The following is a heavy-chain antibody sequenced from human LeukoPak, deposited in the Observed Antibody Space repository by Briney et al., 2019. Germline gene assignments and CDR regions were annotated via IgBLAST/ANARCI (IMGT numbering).Heavy chain of an antibody. V-gene: IGHV3-11*01. D-gene: IGHD2-2*01. CDR1: GFTFSDYY. CDR3: AKPSGVVPAAIDN. Sequence: GGSLRLSCAASGFTFSDYYMSWIRQAPGKGLEWVSYISSSGSTIYYADSVKGRFTISRDNAKNSLYLQMNSLRAEDTAVYYCAKPSGVVPAAIDNWGQGTLVTVSS. J-gene: IGHJ4*02. CDR2: ISSSGSTI.